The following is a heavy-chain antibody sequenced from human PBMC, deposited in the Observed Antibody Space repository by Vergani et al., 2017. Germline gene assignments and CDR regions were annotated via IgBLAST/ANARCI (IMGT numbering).Heavy chain of an antibody. Sequence: VQVVESGGGLVQPGRSLRLSCAASGFTFSSYGMHWVRQAPGKGLEWVAVIWYDGSNKYYADSVKGRFTISRDNSKNTLYLQMNSLRAEDTAVYYCARDQSGYDFWSGYYTGMPTDYWGQGTLVTVSS. V-gene: IGHV3-33*01. CDR2: IWYDGSNK. J-gene: IGHJ4*02. CDR3: ARDQSGYDFWSGYYTGMPTDY. D-gene: IGHD3-3*01. CDR1: GFTFSSYG.